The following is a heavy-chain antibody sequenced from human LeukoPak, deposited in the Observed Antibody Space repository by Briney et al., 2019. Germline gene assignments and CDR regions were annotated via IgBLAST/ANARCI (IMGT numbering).Heavy chain of an antibody. V-gene: IGHV4-34*01. Sequence: PSETLSLTCAVYGGSFSGYYWSWIRQPPGKGLEWIGEINHSGSTNYNPSLKSRVTISVDTSKNQFSLKLSSVTAADTAVYYCARNKQQLEPYYFDYWGQGTLVTVSS. J-gene: IGHJ4*02. D-gene: IGHD6-13*01. CDR2: INHSGST. CDR1: GGSFSGYY. CDR3: ARNKQQLEPYYFDY.